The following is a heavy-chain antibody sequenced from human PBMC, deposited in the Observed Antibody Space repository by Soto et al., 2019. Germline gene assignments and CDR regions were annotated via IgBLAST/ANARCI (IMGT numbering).Heavy chain of an antibody. J-gene: IGHJ6*04. Sequence: HPGGSLRLSCAASGFTFSSYGMHWVRQAPGKGLEWVAVIWYDGSNKYYADSVKGRFTISRDNSKNTLYLQMNSLRAEDTAVYYSARDLDFWSVLYGMAVWGKGTTVTVSS. D-gene: IGHD3-3*01. CDR2: IWYDGSNK. V-gene: IGHV3-33*01. CDR1: GFTFSSYG. CDR3: ARDLDFWSVLYGMAV.